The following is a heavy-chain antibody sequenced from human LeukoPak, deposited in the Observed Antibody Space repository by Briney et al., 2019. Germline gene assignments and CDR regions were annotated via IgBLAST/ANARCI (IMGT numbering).Heavy chain of an antibody. Sequence: SETLSLTCTVSGGSISSYYWGWIRQPPGKGLEWIGSIYYSGSTYYNPSLKSRVTISVDTSKNQFSLKLSSVTAADTAVYYCAREISGSYSDYWGQGTLVTVSS. CDR3: AREISGSYSDY. J-gene: IGHJ4*02. V-gene: IGHV4-39*02. CDR2: IYYSGST. CDR1: GGSISSYY. D-gene: IGHD1-26*01.